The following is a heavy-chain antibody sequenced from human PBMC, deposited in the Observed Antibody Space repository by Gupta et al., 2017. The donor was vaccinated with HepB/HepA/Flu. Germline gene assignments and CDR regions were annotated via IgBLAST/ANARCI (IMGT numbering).Heavy chain of an antibody. V-gene: IGHV3-33*01. D-gene: IGHD3-22*01. CDR1: GFTFSNYG. J-gene: IGHJ4*02. Sequence: QVHLVESGGGVVQPKNSLRLSCEASGFTFSNYGMHWVRQAPGKGLGWVAFVCDDGTNKIYADSVKGRFTITRDNSNNTLYLLMNSVRAEDAAAYDCAREQELLHDSSLGYWGQGVQVTVSS. CDR3: AREQELLHDSSLGY. CDR2: VCDDGTNK.